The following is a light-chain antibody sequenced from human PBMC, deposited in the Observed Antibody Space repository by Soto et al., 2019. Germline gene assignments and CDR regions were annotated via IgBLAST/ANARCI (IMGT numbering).Light chain of an antibody. J-gene: IGKJ5*01. V-gene: IGKV1-39*01. CDR3: QQSYSTPTSIT. CDR2: AAS. Sequence: DIQMTQSPSSLYASVGDSVTITCRASQSISSYLNWYQQKPGKAPKLLIYAASSLQSGVPSRFSGSGSGTDFTLTISSMQPEDFATYYCQQSYSTPTSITFGQGTRLEIK. CDR1: QSISSY.